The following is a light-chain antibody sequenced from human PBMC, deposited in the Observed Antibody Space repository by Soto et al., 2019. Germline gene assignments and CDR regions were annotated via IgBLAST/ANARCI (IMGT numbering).Light chain of an antibody. Sequence: EIALTQSPGTLSLSPGERATLSCRASQSVASNYLAWHQQKPGQAPRLLIYGASSRATGIPDRFSGSGSATGFTLTISRLEPEDFAVYYCQQYGSSPWTFGQGTKVDI. V-gene: IGKV3-20*01. J-gene: IGKJ1*01. CDR3: QQYGSSPWT. CDR2: GAS. CDR1: QSVASNY.